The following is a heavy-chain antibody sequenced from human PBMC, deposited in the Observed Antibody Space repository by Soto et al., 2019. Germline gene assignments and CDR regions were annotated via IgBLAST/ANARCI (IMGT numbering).Heavy chain of an antibody. V-gene: IGHV1-69*02. CDR1: GGTFSSYT. CDR2: IIPILGIA. CDR3: ARGPLYYYGSGSLPYYFDY. J-gene: IGHJ4*02. Sequence: QVQLVQSGAEVKKPGSSVKVSCKASGGTFSSYTISWVRQAPGQGLEWMGRIIPILGIANYAQKFQGRVTITADKSTSTAYMELSSLRSDDTAVYYCARGPLYYYGSGSLPYYFDYWGQGTLVTVSS. D-gene: IGHD3-10*01.